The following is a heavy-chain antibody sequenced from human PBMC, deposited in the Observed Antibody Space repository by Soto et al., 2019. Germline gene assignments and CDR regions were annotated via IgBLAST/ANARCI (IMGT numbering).Heavy chain of an antibody. J-gene: IGHJ6*02. CDR3: ATCQLGEYYYAMDM. V-gene: IGHV4-4*02. D-gene: IGHD7-27*01. CDR2: NYDSGNT. Sequence: PWETLSLTCGVSGDSITTYKWWTWVRQTPGRGLEWIGENYDSGNTRYNPSLRSRVTISKDTSKNQLSLKLNSVTVADTAVYYCATCQLGEYYYAMDMWGQGTTVTVSS. CDR1: GDSITTYKW.